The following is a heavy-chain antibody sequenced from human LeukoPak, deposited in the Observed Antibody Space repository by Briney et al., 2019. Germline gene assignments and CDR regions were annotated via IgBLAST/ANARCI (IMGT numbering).Heavy chain of an antibody. CDR1: GESISSGSYY. D-gene: IGHD2-8*01. J-gene: IGHJ4*02. CDR3: AMLQDCTNGVCFTD. Sequence: SETLSLTCTVSGESISSGSYYWSWIRQPAGKGLEWIGRIYTSGSTNYNPSLKSRVTISVDTSKNQFSLNLSSVTAADTAVHYCAMLQDCTNGVCFTDWGQGTLVTVSS. V-gene: IGHV4-61*02. CDR2: IYTSGST.